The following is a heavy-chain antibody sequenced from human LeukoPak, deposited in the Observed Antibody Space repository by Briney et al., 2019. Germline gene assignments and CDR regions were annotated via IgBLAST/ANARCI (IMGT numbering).Heavy chain of an antibody. J-gene: IGHJ6*03. Sequence: GASVKVSCKASGYTFTSYGISWVRQAPGQGLEWMGWISAYNGNTNYAQKLQGRVTMTTDTSTSTAYMELRSLRSDDTAVYYCAGDQGSSWYSGYYYYYYMDVWGKGTTVTVSS. V-gene: IGHV1-18*01. D-gene: IGHD6-13*01. CDR2: ISAYNGNT. CDR1: GYTFTSYG. CDR3: AGDQGSSWYSGYYYYYYMDV.